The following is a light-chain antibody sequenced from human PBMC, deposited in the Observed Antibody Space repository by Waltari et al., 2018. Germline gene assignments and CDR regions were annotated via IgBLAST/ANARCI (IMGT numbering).Light chain of an antibody. J-gene: IGLJ2*01. CDR2: DVN. CDR1: SSDSGGYEY. Sequence: SALTQPDSVSGSPGQSITIPCSGISSDSGGYEYVSWYQQHSDKAPKVIIYDVNNRPAVVSNRFSGSKSGSSASLTISGLQAEDEADYYCSSFTSSTTGIFGGGTKVTVL. V-gene: IGLV2-14*03. CDR3: SSFTSSTTGI.